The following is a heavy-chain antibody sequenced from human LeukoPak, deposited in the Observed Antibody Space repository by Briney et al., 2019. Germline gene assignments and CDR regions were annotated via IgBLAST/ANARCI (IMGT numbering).Heavy chain of an antibody. CDR1: GGTYSSYA. CDR3: ARDIEPEYSSSSPTFDY. CDR2: INPNSGGT. D-gene: IGHD6-6*01. V-gene: IGHV1-2*02. J-gene: IGHJ4*02. Sequence: ASVKVSRKASGGTYSSYAISWVRQAPGQGLEWMGWINPNSGGTNYAQKFQGRVTMPRDTSISTAYMELSRLRSDDTAVYYCARDIEPEYSSSSPTFDYWGQGTLVTVSS.